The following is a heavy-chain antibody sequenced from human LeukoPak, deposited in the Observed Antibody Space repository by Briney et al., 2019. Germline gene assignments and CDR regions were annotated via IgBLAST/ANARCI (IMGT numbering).Heavy chain of an antibody. CDR1: GYSFTTYG. J-gene: IGHJ4*02. CDR3: ARVENDYGDSDYFDY. V-gene: IGHV1-18*04. Sequence: ASVKVSCKASGYSFTTYGISWVRQAPGQGLEWMGWISPFNGKTDYAQNLQGRVTMTTDTSTSTAYMELRSLRSDDTAVYYCARVENDYGDSDYFDYWGQGTLVTVSS. CDR2: ISPFNGKT. D-gene: IGHD4-17*01.